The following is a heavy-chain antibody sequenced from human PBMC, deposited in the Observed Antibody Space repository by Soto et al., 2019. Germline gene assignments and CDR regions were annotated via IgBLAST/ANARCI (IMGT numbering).Heavy chain of an antibody. CDR3: ARSNYGFLSYYFDH. CDR2: RKEDGSEK. V-gene: IGHV3-7*03. Sequence: PGGSLRLSCAASGFTFSIYWMSWVRQAPGKGLEWVANRKEDGSEKYYVDSVKGRFTISRDNAENSLYLQMNSLRAEDTAVYYCARSNYGFLSYYFDHWRQGTLVTVSS. CDR1: GFTFSIYW. J-gene: IGHJ4*02. D-gene: IGHD3-3*01.